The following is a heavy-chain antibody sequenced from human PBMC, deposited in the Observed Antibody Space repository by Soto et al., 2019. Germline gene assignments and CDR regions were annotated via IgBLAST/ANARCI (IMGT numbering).Heavy chain of an antibody. J-gene: IGHJ1*01. CDR1: GFTFSSYA. D-gene: IGHD2-2*02. V-gene: IGHV3-23*01. CDR2: ISGSGGST. CDR3: AKYVVPAAIKSGYFQH. Sequence: PGGSLRLSCAASGFTFSSYAMSWVRQAPGKGLEWVSAISGSGGSTYYADSVKGRFTISRDNSKNTLYLQMNSLRAEDTAVYYCAKYVVPAAIKSGYFQHWGQGTLVTVSS.